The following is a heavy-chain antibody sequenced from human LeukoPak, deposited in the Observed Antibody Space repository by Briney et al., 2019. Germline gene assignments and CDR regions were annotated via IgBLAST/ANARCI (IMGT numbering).Heavy chain of an antibody. D-gene: IGHD1-26*01. V-gene: IGHV3-74*01. CDR1: GFTFSSYW. CDR2: INSDGSST. J-gene: IGHJ4*02. Sequence: PGGSLRLSCAASGFTFSSYWMHWVRQAPGKGLVWVSRINSDGSSTSYADSVKGRFTISRDNAKNTLYLQMNSLRADDTAVYYCARDLLGNSGSYLRHPNGPPFDYWGQGTLVTVSS. CDR3: ARDLLGNSGSYLRHPNGPPFDY.